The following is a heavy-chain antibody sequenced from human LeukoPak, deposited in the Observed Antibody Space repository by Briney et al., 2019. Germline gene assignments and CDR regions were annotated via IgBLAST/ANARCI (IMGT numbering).Heavy chain of an antibody. J-gene: IGHJ4*02. V-gene: IGHV4-59*01. CDR2: IYYSGST. CDR3: ARGQLLTMEPFDY. CDR1: GGSISSYY. Sequence: SESLSLTCTVSGGSISSYYWSWIRQPPGKGLEWIGYIYYSGSTNYNPSLKGRVTISVDTSKNQFSLKLSSVTAADTAVYYCARGQLLTMEPFDYWGQGTLVTVSS. D-gene: IGHD2-2*01.